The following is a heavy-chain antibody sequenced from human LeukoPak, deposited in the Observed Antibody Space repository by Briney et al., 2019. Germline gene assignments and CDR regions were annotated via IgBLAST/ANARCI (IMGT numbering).Heavy chain of an antibody. J-gene: IGHJ4*02. CDR2: INPNSGGT. V-gene: IGHV1-2*02. CDR3: ARGGVFYDSSGPSSY. D-gene: IGHD3-22*01. CDR1: GYTFTGYY. Sequence: ASVKVSCKASGYTFTGYYMHWVRQAPGQGLEWMGWINPNSGGTNYAQKFQGRVTMTRDTSISTAYMELSRLRSDDTAVYYCARGGVFYDSSGPSSYCGQGTLVTVSS.